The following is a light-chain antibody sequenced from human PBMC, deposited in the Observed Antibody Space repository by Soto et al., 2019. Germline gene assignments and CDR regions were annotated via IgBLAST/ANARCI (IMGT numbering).Light chain of an antibody. J-gene: IGKJ1*01. CDR1: QSLVYSDGNTY. CDR3: MQRIHWPRWT. V-gene: IGKV2-30*01. Sequence: DVVMTQSPLSLPVTLGQPASISCRSSQSLVYSDGNTYLNWFQQRPGQSPRRLIYKVSNRDSGVPDRFSGSGSGTTFTLKISRVEAKDVGVYYCMQRIHWPRWTCGQGTKVEIK. CDR2: KVS.